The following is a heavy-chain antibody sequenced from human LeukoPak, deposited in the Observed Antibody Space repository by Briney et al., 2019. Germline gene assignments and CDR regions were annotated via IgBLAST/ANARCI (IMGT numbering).Heavy chain of an antibody. CDR3: ARSNNDGDYLGVGFDY. CDR1: GYTFTSYA. V-gene: IGHV7-4-1*02. J-gene: IGHJ4*02. Sequence: ASVKVSCKASGYTFTSYAINWVRQAPGQGLEWMGWINTNTGNPTYAQGFTGHFVFSLDTSVSTAYLQINSLATEDTAIYYCARSNNDGDYLGVGFDYWGQGALVTVSS. D-gene: IGHD4-17*01. CDR2: INTNTGNP.